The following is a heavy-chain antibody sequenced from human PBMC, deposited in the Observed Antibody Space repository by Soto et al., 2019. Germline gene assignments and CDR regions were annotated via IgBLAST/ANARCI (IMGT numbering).Heavy chain of an antibody. CDR2: IKQDGSEK. V-gene: IGHV3-7*01. J-gene: IGHJ6*02. D-gene: IGHD6-13*01. Sequence: GGSLRLSCAASGFTFSSYWMSWVRQAPGKGLEWVAKIKQDGSEKYYVDSVKGRFTISRDNAKNSLYLQMNSLRAEDTAVYYCARDKAAAGPGRYYYYYYGMDVWGQGTTVTVSS. CDR1: GFTFSSYW. CDR3: ARDKAAAGPGRYYYYYYGMDV.